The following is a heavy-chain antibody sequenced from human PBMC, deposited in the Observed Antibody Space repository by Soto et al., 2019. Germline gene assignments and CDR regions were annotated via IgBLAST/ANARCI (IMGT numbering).Heavy chain of an antibody. J-gene: IGHJ6*02. CDR2: IYHSGST. Sequence: QVQLQESGPGLVKPSGTLSLTCAVSGGSISSSNWWSWVRQPPGKGLAWIGEIYHSGSTNYNPSLTRRVTLPVDKPKNQSSLKLRAVTAADPAGYYCATRYYYGVYGMDVWGQGTPVTVSS. CDR1: GGSISSSNW. CDR3: ATRYYYGVYGMDV. D-gene: IGHD3-10*01. V-gene: IGHV4-4*02.